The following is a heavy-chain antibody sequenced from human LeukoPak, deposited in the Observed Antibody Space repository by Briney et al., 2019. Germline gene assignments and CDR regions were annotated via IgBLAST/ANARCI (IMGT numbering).Heavy chain of an antibody. V-gene: IGHV4-39*01. Sequence: SETLSLTCTVSGGSISNSGYYWGWIRQSPGKGLEWIGSKYYSGDTYYNPSLKRRVTTSVDTSKNQFSLKLNSVTAADTAVYYCARHDRNFDYWGQGSPVTVSS. CDR2: KYYSGDT. J-gene: IGHJ4*02. CDR1: GGSISNSGYY. D-gene: IGHD3-22*01. CDR3: ARHDRNFDY.